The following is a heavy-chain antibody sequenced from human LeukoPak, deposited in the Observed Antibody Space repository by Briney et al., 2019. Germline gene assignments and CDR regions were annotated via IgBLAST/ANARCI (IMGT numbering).Heavy chain of an antibody. CDR2: ISHDGSKK. CDR3: AKERGTTTWLDY. J-gene: IGHJ4*02. D-gene: IGHD2-2*01. Sequence: GRSLRLSCGASGFTFSSYGMHWVRQAPGKGLEWVAVISHDGSKKYYGDSVKGRFTISRDNSENRLYLQLNSLRPEDTAVYYCAKERGTTTWLDYWGQGILVTVSS. CDR1: GFTFSSYG. V-gene: IGHV3-30*18.